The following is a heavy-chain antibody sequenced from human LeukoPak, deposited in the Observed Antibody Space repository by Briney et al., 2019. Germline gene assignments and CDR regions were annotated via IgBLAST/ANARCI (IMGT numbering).Heavy chain of an antibody. J-gene: IGHJ6*02. CDR1: GFTFSSYW. Sequence: PGGSLRLSCAASGFTFSSYWMSWVRQAPGKGLEWVANIKQDGSEKYYVDSVKGRFTISRDNAKNSLYLQMNSLRAEDTAVYYCARVYSSGYYYYYGMDVWGQGTTVTVSS. CDR3: ARVYSSGYYYYYGMDV. V-gene: IGHV3-7*01. CDR2: IKQDGSEK. D-gene: IGHD6-19*01.